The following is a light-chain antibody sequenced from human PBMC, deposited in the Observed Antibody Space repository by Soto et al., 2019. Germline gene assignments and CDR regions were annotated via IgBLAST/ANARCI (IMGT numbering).Light chain of an antibody. CDR1: SSDVGGYNY. CDR3: RSDAGINNVV. Sequence: QSALTQPPSASGSPGQSVTISCSGTSSDVGGYNYVSWHQQHPGKAPKLMIYEVSKRPSGLPDRFAGSKSGNTAPLIVAGLQAEEEDYYYCRSDAGINNVVFGTGTKLTVL. CDR2: EVS. J-gene: IGLJ1*01. V-gene: IGLV2-8*01.